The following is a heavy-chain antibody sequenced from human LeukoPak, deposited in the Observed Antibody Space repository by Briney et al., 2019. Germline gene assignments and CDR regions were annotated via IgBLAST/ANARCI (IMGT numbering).Heavy chain of an antibody. CDR3: AKSRDFWSGYYPSDY. D-gene: IGHD3-3*01. J-gene: IGHJ4*02. Sequence: PGGSLRLSCAASGFTFSSYAMSWVRQAPGKGLEWVSAISGSGGSTYYADSVKGRFTISRDNSKNTLYLQMNSLRAEDTAVYYCAKSRDFWSGYYPSDYWGQGTLVTVSS. CDR1: GFTFSSYA. V-gene: IGHV3-23*01. CDR2: ISGSGGST.